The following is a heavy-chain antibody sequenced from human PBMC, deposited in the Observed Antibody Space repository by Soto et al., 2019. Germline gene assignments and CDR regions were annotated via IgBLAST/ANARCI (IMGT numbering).Heavy chain of an antibody. J-gene: IGHJ6*02. CDR1: GFTFSSYA. V-gene: IGHV3-23*01. D-gene: IGHD4-17*01. Sequence: GGSLRLSCAASGFTFSSYAMSWVRQAPGKGLEWVSAISGSGGSTYYADSVKGRFTISRDNSKNTLYLQMNSLRAEDTAVYYCAKGAVTRNYYYYGMDVWGQGTTVTVSS. CDR3: AKGAVTRNYYYYGMDV. CDR2: ISGSGGST.